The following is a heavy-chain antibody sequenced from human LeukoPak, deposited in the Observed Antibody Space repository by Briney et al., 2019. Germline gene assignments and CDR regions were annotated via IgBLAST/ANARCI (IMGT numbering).Heavy chain of an antibody. CDR2: VYNSEYT. CDR1: GVSISSNNW. D-gene: IGHD6-19*01. V-gene: IGHV4-4*02. CDR3: ARNWGSGGSDTFDY. Sequence: TSGTLSLTRGVSGVSISSNNWWSWVRQPPGKGLEWIGYVYNSEYTSYNPSLKSRVSISFDTSKNQFSLTLTSVTAADTAVYFCARNWGSGGSDTFDYWGQGTLVTVSS. J-gene: IGHJ4*02.